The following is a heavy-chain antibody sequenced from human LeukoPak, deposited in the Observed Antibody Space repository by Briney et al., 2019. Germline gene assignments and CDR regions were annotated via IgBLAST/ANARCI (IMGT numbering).Heavy chain of an antibody. D-gene: IGHD2-2*01. V-gene: IGHV4-34*01. Sequence: SETLSLTCAVYGGSFSDYFWGWIRQPPGKGLEWIGEINHSGRTYYNPSLKSRVTISVNTSKNQFSLNLSSVTAADTAVYYCARDVVVVPAAIHYGMDVWGQGTTVTVSS. CDR2: INHSGRT. CDR1: GGSFSDYF. CDR3: ARDVVVVPAAIHYGMDV. J-gene: IGHJ6*02.